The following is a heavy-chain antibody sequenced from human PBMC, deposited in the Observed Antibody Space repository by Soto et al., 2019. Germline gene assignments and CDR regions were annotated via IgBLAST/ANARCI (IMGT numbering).Heavy chain of an antibody. CDR3: AKGLGDYYFGLDV. CDR2: ISHGGRS. Sequence: QVQLQQWGAGLLKPSETLSLTCEVYGGAFSGYYWSWIRQSPGKGLEWIGEISHGGRSKYTSSLKGPVTISLDTSKNRFSLKMNSVTAADTAAYYCAKGLGDYYFGLDVWGQGTTVTVS. J-gene: IGHJ6*02. CDR1: GGAFSGYY. V-gene: IGHV4-34*01.